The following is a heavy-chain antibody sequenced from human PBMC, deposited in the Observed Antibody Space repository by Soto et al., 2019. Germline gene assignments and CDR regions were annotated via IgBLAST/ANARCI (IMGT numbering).Heavy chain of an antibody. V-gene: IGHV3-30*18. CDR2: IAYDGSNK. J-gene: IGHJ5*02. D-gene: IGHD3-10*01. CDR1: GFTFSSYG. Sequence: GGSLRLSYAASGFTFSSYGMQWVRQAPGKGLEWVAVIAYDGSNKYYAESVKGRFTISRDNSKNTLYLQMNSLRAEDTAVYYCAKDSYYYGSGINWFDPWGQGTLVTVSS. CDR3: AKDSYYYGSGINWFDP.